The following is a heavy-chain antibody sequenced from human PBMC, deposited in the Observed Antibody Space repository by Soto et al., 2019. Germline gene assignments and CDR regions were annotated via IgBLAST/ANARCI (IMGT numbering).Heavy chain of an antibody. J-gene: IGHJ3*01. V-gene: IGHV1-69*01. Sequence: QVVLVQSGAEVKNPGSSVKVSCKASGGTFGRNAINWVRQAPGQGFEWMGGIIPMFVTANHAQKFRDRIMITADESTNTAYLELKDLRSEDTAIYYCARPQGSGWRFNALDFWGQGTMVTVSS. D-gene: IGHD6-19*01. CDR3: ARPQGSGWRFNALDF. CDR1: GGTFGRNA. CDR2: IIPMFVTA.